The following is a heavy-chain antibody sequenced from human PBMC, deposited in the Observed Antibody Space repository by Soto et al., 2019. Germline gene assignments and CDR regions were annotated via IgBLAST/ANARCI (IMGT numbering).Heavy chain of an antibody. CDR2: IKQDGSEE. J-gene: IGHJ6*02. D-gene: IGHD2-15*01. CDR1: GFTFSSYW. Sequence: PGGSLRLSCAASGFTFSSYWMSWVRQAPGKGLEWVANIKQDGSEEYYVDSVKGRFTISRDNAKNSLYVQMNSLRAEDTAVYYCARSRARWTTKGMDVWGQGTTVTVSS. V-gene: IGHV3-7*03. CDR3: ARSRARWTTKGMDV.